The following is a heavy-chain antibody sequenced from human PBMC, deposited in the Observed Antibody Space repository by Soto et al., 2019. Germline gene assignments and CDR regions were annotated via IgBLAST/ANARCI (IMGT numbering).Heavy chain of an antibody. V-gene: IGHV4-61*01. Sequence: QVQLQESGPGLVKPSETLSLTCTVSGGSVSSGSYYWSWIRQPPGKGLEWIGYIYFNGSTNYNPSLKSRLTISVDTSKNQFSLKLTSVTAADTAMYYCARDIRGYSRSFDYWGHGTLVTVSS. CDR2: IYFNGST. D-gene: IGHD5-18*01. CDR1: GGSVSSGSYY. CDR3: ARDIRGYSRSFDY. J-gene: IGHJ4*01.